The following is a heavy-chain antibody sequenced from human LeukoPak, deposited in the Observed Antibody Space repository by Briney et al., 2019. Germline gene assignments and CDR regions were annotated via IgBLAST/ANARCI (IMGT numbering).Heavy chain of an antibody. CDR1: GGSFSGYY. CDR3: ARQSSYLVRGVITPFDY. CDR2: INHSGST. V-gene: IGHV4-34*01. J-gene: IGHJ4*02. D-gene: IGHD3-10*01. Sequence: SETLSHTCAVYGGSFSGYYWSWIRQPPGKGLEWIGEINHSGSTNYNPSLKSRVTISVDTSKNQFSLKLSSVTAADTAVYYCARQSSYLVRGVITPFDYWGQGTLVTVSS.